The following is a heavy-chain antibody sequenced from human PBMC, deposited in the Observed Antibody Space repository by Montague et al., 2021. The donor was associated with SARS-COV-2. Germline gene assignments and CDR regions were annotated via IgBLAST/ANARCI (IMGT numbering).Heavy chain of an antibody. V-gene: IGHV4-59*13. CDR1: GGSISTYY. CDR3: ARDRSYYSSGYQFPQYFFDY. D-gene: IGHD3-22*01. J-gene: IGHJ4*02. CDR2: VSFSGDT. Sequence: SETLSLTCSVSGGSISTYYWSWIRQPPGKGLEWIGYVSFSGDTIYNPSLKGRVTISVDTSKHQFSLGLSSVTAADTAVYYCARDRSYYSSGYQFPQYFFDYWGQGALVIVSS.